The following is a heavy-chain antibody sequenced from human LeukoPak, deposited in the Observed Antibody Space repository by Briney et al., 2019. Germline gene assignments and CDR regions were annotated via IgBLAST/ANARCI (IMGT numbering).Heavy chain of an antibody. CDR2: INQGGSEK. CDR1: GFTFSSHW. V-gene: IGHV3-7*01. D-gene: IGHD3-10*01. CDR3: ATGITHAY. J-gene: IGHJ4*02. Sequence: GGSLRLSCAASGFTFSSHWMSWGPRTPGKGLEWVASINQGGSEKYYVDSVKGRFTISRDNTKNSLYLQVNSLRAEDTAVYYCATGITHAYWGQGTLVTVSS.